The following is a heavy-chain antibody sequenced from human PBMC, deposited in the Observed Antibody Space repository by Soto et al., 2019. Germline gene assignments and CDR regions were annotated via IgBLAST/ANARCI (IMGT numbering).Heavy chain of an antibody. CDR2: ARNRAGSYTT. CDR1: GFSFSDHH. D-gene: IGHD6-13*01. Sequence: EVQRVESGGGLAQPGGSLRLSCVGSGFSFSDHHMDWVRQAPGKGLEWVGRARNRAGSYTTEYAASVKGRFTISRDDSKTSLYVQMNSLKTEDTAVYYCSNSPVGKIGSGWGQGTLVTVSS. J-gene: IGHJ4*02. V-gene: IGHV3-72*01. CDR3: SNSPVGKIGSG.